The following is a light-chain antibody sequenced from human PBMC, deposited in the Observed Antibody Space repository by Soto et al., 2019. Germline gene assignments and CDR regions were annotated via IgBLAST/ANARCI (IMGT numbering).Light chain of an antibody. J-gene: IGKJ1*01. CDR2: GAS. CDR3: QQYASAPLT. CDR1: QIVNNNY. V-gene: IGKV3-20*01. Sequence: EIVLTHSPGTLSLYPGERATLSCRASQIVNNNYLAWYQQKPGQAPRLVMYGASSRATGIPDRFSASGSGTDFTLTISRLEPEDFAVYYCQQYASAPLTFGLGTKVEIK.